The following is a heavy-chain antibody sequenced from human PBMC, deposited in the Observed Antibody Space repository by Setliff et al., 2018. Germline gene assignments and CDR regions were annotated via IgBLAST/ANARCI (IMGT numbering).Heavy chain of an antibody. D-gene: IGHD5-12*01. Sequence: LRLSCAASGFTFSSYEMNWVRQAPGEGLEWVSYISSSGSTIYYADSVKGRFTISRDNSKNTLYLQMNSLRAEDTAVYYCVSWLYYYYYGVDVWGQGTTVTVSS. CDR1: GFTFSSYE. CDR3: VSWLYYYYYGVDV. J-gene: IGHJ6*01. CDR2: ISSSGSTI. V-gene: IGHV3-48*03.